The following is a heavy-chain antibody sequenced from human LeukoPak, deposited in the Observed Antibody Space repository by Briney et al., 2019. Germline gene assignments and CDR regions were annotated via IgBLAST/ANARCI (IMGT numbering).Heavy chain of an antibody. V-gene: IGHV3-30*01. Sequence: GGSLRLSCAAPGFTLSSYAMHWVRQAPGKGLQWVPVISSDGSNKYYADSVKGRFTISRDNSKNTLYLQMNSLRAEETSVYYCARDPYFDWLLDYWGQGILVTVSS. J-gene: IGHJ4*02. CDR2: ISSDGSNK. CDR1: GFTLSSYA. D-gene: IGHD3-9*01. CDR3: ARDPYFDWLLDY.